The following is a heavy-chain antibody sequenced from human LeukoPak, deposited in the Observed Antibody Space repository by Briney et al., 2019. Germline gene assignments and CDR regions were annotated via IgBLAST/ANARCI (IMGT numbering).Heavy chain of an antibody. J-gene: IGHJ6*02. CDR2: ISPICGTA. CDR3: ARGHDSSGSLAEPDYYYYGMDV. V-gene: IGHV1-69*13. D-gene: IGHD3-22*01. CDR1: GGTFNSYA. Sequence: SVKVCCKASGGTFNSYALRWMRQAPGQWLEWMGGISPICGTANYAQKFQGRVTITADESTSTAYMELSSLRSEDTAVYYCARGHDSSGSLAEPDYYYYGMDVWGQGTTVTVSS.